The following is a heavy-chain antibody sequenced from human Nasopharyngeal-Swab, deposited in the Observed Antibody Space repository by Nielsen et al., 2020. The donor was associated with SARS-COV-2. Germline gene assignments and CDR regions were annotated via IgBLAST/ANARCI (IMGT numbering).Heavy chain of an antibody. CDR1: GFTFNIYT. CDR3: TRDTPAMFAY. Sequence: GGSLKLSCAASGFTFNIYTMNWVRQAPGKGLEWVSAISSSGDYIYHAASVKGRFTISRDNAKNSLYLQMNSLRAEDTAVYYCTRDTPAMFAYWGQGTLVTVSS. V-gene: IGHV3-21*01. CDR2: ISSSGDYI. J-gene: IGHJ4*02.